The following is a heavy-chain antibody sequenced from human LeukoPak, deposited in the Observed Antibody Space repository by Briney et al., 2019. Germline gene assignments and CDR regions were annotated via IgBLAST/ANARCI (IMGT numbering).Heavy chain of an antibody. CDR1: GYTFTSYA. CDR2: INAGNGNT. V-gene: IGHV1-3*01. D-gene: IGHD5-18*01. J-gene: IGHJ4*02. Sequence: ASVKVSCKASGYTFTSYAMHWVRQAPGQRLEWMGWINAGNGNTKYSQRFQGRVTITRDTSASTAYMELSSLRSEDTAVYYCASSLRGGYPWLDYWGQGTLVTVSS. CDR3: ASSLRGGYPWLDY.